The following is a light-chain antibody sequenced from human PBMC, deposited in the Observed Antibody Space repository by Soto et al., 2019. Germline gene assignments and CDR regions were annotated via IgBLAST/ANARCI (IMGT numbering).Light chain of an antibody. J-gene: IGLJ1*01. CDR3: RSYDTSLSGSYV. V-gene: IGLV1-40*01. Sequence: QPVLTQPPSVSGAPGQRVTISCTGSSSNIGAGYDVHWYQQLPGTAPKLLIYGNSNRPSGVPDRFSGSKSGTSASLAITGLQAEDEADYYCRSYDTSLSGSYVFGTGTKLTVL. CDR1: SSNIGAGYD. CDR2: GNS.